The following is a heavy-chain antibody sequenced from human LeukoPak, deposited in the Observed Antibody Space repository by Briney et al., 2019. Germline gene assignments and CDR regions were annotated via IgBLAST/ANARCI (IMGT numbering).Heavy chain of an antibody. CDR1: GYSFTSYW. J-gene: IGHJ3*02. CDR2: IDPSDSYT. D-gene: IGHD3-9*01. V-gene: IGHV5-10-1*01. CDR3: ARTRHYDILTGYQEAAGAFDI. Sequence: GESLKISCKGSGYSFTSYWTSWVRQMPGKGLEWMGRIDPSDSYTNYSPSFQGHVTISADKSISTAYLQWSSLKASDTAMYYCARTRHYDILTGYQEAAGAFDIWGQGTMVTVSS.